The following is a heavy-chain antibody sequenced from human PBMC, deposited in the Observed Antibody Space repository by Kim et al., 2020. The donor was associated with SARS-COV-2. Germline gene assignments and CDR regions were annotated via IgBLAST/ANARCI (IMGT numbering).Heavy chain of an antibody. J-gene: IGHJ4*02. CDR3: AKDWSYLNFDY. Sequence: GGSLRLSCAASGFTFSSYAMSWVRQAPGKGLEWVSSISGGGDSTYYADYVKGRFTISRDNSRDTLYLQMNSLRAEDTAVYYCAKDWSYLNFDYWGQGTLVTVSS. CDR2: ISGGGDST. CDR1: GFTFSSYA. V-gene: IGHV3-23*01. D-gene: IGHD1-26*01.